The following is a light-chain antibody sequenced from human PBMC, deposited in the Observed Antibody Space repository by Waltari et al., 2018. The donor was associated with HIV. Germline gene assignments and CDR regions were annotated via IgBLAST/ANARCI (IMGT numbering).Light chain of an antibody. V-gene: IGKV3-20*01. CDR2: GAS. CDR1: PSVSSSY. Sequence: EFVLTQSPGPLSLSPGERATLSRRASPSVSSSYLAWYQQRPGQAPRLLIYGASSRAAGIPDRFTGSGSGTDFTLTISRLEPEDFAVYYCQHFDTSLPKYTFGQGTKLEIK. CDR3: QHFDTSLPKYT. J-gene: IGKJ2*01.